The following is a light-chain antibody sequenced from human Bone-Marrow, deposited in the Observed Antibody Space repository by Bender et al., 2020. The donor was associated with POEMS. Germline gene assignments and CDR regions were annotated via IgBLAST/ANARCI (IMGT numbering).Light chain of an antibody. CDR2: HNN. V-gene: IGLV1-44*01. J-gene: IGLJ3*02. Sequence: QSLLTQPPSASGTPGQRVIISCSGSLSNIGSNTVYWYQVFPGTTPKLLIHHNNQRPSGVPDRFSGSKSGTSASLAISRLQPEDEADYYCSTKDDNLHGWLFGGGTKLTVL. CDR3: STKDDNLHGWL. CDR1: LSNIGSNT.